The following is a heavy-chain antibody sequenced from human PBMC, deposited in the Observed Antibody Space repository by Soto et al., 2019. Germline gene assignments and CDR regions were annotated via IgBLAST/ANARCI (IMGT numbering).Heavy chain of an antibody. CDR1: GFTFSTFA. D-gene: IGHD1-26*01. V-gene: IGHV3-23*01. CDR2: ITGGSGFT. CDR3: AKSGPTNYFDF. J-gene: IGHJ4*02. Sequence: LRLSCAASGFTFSTFAMNWVRQAPGKGLEWVSGITGGSGFTFYADSVKGRFTISRDDSENTLFLQMSSLRAEDTAKYYCAKSGPTNYFDFWGQGTLVTVSS.